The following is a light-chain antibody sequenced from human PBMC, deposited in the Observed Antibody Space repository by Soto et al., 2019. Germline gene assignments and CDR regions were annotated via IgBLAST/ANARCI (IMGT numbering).Light chain of an antibody. V-gene: IGKV3-15*01. CDR3: QSCNAWPFA. CDR1: ETLISF. Sequence: EIVLTQSPATLSVSPGERVTLSCRASETLISFLAWYQQKPGQAPRLLSYGASTRATGVPARFSGSGSATDLTLTISSLESEDFAVYYCQSCNAWPFAVGQGTKLEI. CDR2: GAS. J-gene: IGKJ2*01.